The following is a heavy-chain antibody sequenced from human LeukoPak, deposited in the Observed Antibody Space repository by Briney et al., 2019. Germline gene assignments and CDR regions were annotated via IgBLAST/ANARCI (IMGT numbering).Heavy chain of an antibody. Sequence: SETLSLTCTVSGGSLSSSNYYWGWIRQPPGKGLEWIGTIYYSGNTYYNPSPKSRVSISVDTSKNQFSLKLSSVTAADTAVYYCARQAVAGNGFDYWGQGTRVTVSS. CDR3: ARQAVAGNGFDY. J-gene: IGHJ4*02. V-gene: IGHV4-39*01. D-gene: IGHD6-19*01. CDR1: GGSLSSSNYY. CDR2: IYYSGNT.